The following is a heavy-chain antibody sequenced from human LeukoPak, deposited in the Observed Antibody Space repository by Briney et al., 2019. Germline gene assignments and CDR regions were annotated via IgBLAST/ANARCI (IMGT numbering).Heavy chain of an antibody. CDR2: ISDIGSI. CDR3: AGHHPRNTVDF. CDR1: GGSISSYY. J-gene: IGHJ4*02. D-gene: IGHD2/OR15-2a*01. V-gene: IGHV4-59*08. Sequence: SETLSLTCTVSGGSISSYYWSWIRQPPGKGLEWIAYISDIGSINYNPSLKSRVTISLDTSKNQFSLKLSSVTAADTAVYYCAGHHPRNTVDFWGQGTLVAVSP.